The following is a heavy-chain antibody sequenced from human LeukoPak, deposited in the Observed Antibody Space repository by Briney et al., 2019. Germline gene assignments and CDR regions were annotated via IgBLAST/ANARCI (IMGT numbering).Heavy chain of an antibody. Sequence: PGGSLRLSCAASGFTVSSNYMSWVRQAPGKGLEWVSVIYSGGSTYYADSVKGRFTISRDNSKNTLYLQMNSLRAEDTAVYYCARGAVKFGELWRHAFDIWGQGTMVTVSS. D-gene: IGHD3-10*01. CDR2: IYSGGST. V-gene: IGHV3-53*01. CDR1: GFTVSSNY. J-gene: IGHJ3*02. CDR3: ARGAVKFGELWRHAFDI.